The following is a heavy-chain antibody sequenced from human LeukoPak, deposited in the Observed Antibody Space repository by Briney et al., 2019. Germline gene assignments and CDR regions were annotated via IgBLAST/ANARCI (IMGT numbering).Heavy chain of an antibody. V-gene: IGHV3-30-3*01. CDR3: ARTLVVVMYYGMDV. Sequence: GGSLRLSCAASGFTFSSYAMHWVRQAPGKGLEWVSVISYDGSNKYYADSVKGRFTISRDNSKNTLYLQMNSLRAEDTAVYYCARTLVVVMYYGMDVWGQGTTVTVSS. CDR1: GFTFSSYA. CDR2: ISYDGSNK. D-gene: IGHD3-22*01. J-gene: IGHJ6*02.